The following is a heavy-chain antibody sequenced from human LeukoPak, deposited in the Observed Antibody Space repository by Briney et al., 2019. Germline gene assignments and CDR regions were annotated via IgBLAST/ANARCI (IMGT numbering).Heavy chain of an antibody. CDR2: IIPILGIA. J-gene: IGHJ4*02. Sequence: SVGVSYRASGGTFSIYAISGVRQAPGRGLEWMGRIIPILGIANYAQKFQGRVTITADKSTSTAYMELSSLRSEDTAVYYCARGAWFYGWYGDYWGQGTLVTVSS. V-gene: IGHV1-69*04. D-gene: IGHD6-19*01. CDR1: GGTFSIYA. CDR3: ARGAWFYGWYGDY.